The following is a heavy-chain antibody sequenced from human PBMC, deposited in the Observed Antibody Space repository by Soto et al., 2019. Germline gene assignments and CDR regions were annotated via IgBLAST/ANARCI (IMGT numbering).Heavy chain of an antibody. CDR1: GYTFARHG. CDR2: ISAYTGNT. CDR3: AGGLANAFDI. Sequence: QVQLVQSGAEVKKPGTTVKVSCKASGYTFARHGISWVRQAPGQGLEWMGWISAYTGNTNYAQKLQDRVTMTTDTYTSTAYMDLRSLRSDDTAVYYCAGGLANAFDIWGQGTMVTVSS. D-gene: IGHD6-19*01. J-gene: IGHJ3*02. V-gene: IGHV1-18*01.